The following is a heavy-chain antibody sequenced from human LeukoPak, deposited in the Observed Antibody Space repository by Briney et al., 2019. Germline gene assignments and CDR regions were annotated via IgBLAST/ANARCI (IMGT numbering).Heavy chain of an antibody. CDR3: ARGRARGSGSYYNVPYYYYGMDV. J-gene: IGHJ6*02. CDR1: GGSFSGYY. CDR2: INHSGST. V-gene: IGHV4-34*01. D-gene: IGHD3-10*01. Sequence: SETLSLTCAVYGGSFSGYYWGWIRQPPGKGLEWIGEINHSGSTNYNPSLKSRVTISVDTSKNQFSLKLSSVTAADTAVYYCARGRARGSGSYYNVPYYYYGMDVWGRGTTVTVSS.